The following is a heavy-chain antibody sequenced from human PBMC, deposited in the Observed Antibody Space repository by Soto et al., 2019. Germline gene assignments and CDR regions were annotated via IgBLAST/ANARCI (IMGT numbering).Heavy chain of an antibody. J-gene: IGHJ5*02. D-gene: IGHD6-19*01. CDR3: ARGLSKWLVQSWFDH. CDR1: GFNFAGYF. CDR2: MNPNSGNT. Sequence: ASVKVSCKASGFNFAGYFLHWVRQATGQGLEWMGWMNPNSGNTGYAQKFQGRVTMTRNTSISTAYMELSSLRSEDTAVYYCARGLSKWLVQSWFDHWGQGTLVTVSS. V-gene: IGHV1-8*02.